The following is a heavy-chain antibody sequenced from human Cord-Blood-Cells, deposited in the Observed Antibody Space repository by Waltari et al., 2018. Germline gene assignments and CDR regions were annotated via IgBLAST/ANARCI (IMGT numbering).Heavy chain of an antibody. CDR1: GGSFSGYY. J-gene: IGHJ4*02. CDR2: INHSGST. Sequence: QVQLQQWGAGLLKPSETLSLTCAVYGGSFSGYYWSWTRQPPGKGLEWIGEINHSGSTNYNPSLKSRVTISVDTSKNQFSLKLSSVTAADTAVYYCARAVHSSSWFGGYWGQGTLVTVSS. V-gene: IGHV4-34*01. D-gene: IGHD6-13*01. CDR3: ARAVHSSSWFGGY.